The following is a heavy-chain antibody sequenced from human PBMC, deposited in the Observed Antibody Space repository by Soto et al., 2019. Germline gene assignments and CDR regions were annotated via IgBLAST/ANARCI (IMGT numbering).Heavy chain of an antibody. D-gene: IGHD3-22*01. CDR3: AKGTSGYYYFVFDY. CDR1: GFTFSSYA. Sequence: PGGSLTLACAAAGFTFSSYAMHWVRQAPGKGLEWVAVIWYDGGSTYYADSVKGRFTISRDNSKNTLYLQMNSLRAEDTAIYFCAKGTSGYYYFVFDYWFQGTPVTVSS. CDR2: IWYDGGST. J-gene: IGHJ4*02. V-gene: IGHV3-33*06.